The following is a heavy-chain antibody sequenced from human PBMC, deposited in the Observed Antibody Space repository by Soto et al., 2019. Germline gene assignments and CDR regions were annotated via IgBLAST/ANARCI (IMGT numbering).Heavy chain of an antibody. CDR1: GGTFSIYT. V-gene: IGHV1-69*02. J-gene: IGHJ6*03. D-gene: IGHD6-19*01. Sequence: QVQLVQSGAEVKKPGSSVKVSCKASGGTFSIYTISWVRQAPGQGREWMGRIIPILGIANYAQKFQGRVTITADKSTSTAYMELSSLRSEDTAVYYCARGWYIQDYYYMDVWGKGTTVTVSS. CDR2: IIPILGIA. CDR3: ARGWYIQDYYYMDV.